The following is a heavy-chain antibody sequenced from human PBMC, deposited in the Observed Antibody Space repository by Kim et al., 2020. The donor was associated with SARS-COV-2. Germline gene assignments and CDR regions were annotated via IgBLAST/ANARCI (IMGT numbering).Heavy chain of an antibody. D-gene: IGHD1-7*01. CDR2: ISGDTGDT. CDR3: ARDPRTNFDY. J-gene: IGHJ4*02. CDR1: GYTFTTYA. V-gene: IGHV1-3*01. Sequence: ASVKVSCKASGYTFTTYAMHWVRQAPGQRLEWMGWISGDTGDTKYSQNLQGRLTLTRDTSATTAYMELSSLTSEDTALYYCARDPRTNFDYWGQGTLVTVSS.